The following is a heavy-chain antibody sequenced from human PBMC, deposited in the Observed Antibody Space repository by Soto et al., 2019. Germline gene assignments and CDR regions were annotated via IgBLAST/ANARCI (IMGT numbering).Heavy chain of an antibody. Sequence: QVQLVQSGAEVKKPGSSVKVSCKASGDTFSSYAISWVRQAPGQGLEWMGGIIPIFGTANYAQKFQGRVTITADESTSTAYMELSSLRSENTAVYYCARRGTYSSSQGYYYYGMDVWGQGTTVTVSS. CDR2: IIPIFGTA. CDR1: GDTFSSYA. J-gene: IGHJ6*02. V-gene: IGHV1-69*01. D-gene: IGHD6-13*01. CDR3: ARRGTYSSSQGYYYYGMDV.